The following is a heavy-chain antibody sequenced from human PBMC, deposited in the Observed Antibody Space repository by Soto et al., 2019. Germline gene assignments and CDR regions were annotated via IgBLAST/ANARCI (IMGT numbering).Heavy chain of an antibody. CDR2: ISHSGGT. CDR3: ARGSQAIVVVPAATYYYYGMDV. V-gene: IGHV4-34*01. CDR1: GGSFSGYY. J-gene: IGHJ6*02. Sequence: SETLSLTCAVYGGSFSGYYWSWIRQPPGKGLEWIGEISHSGGTNYNPSLTSRVTISVDTSKNQFSLKLSSVTAADTAVYYCARGSQAIVVVPAATYYYYGMDVWGQGTTVTVSS. D-gene: IGHD2-2*01.